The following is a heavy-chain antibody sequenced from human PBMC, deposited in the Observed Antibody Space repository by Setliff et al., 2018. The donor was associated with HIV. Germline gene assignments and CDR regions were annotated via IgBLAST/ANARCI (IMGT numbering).Heavy chain of an antibody. D-gene: IGHD4-17*01. J-gene: IGHJ4*02. CDR3: ARDKDEDYGSTSFDY. V-gene: IGHV3-11*01. CDR2: ISRDGNTI. CDR1: GFTFGDYY. Sequence: GESLKISCAASGFTFGDYYMSWLRQAPGKGLEWVSYISRDGNTIYYADSVKGRFTISRDNAKNSLYLQLNSLRPEDTAVYYCARDKDEDYGSTSFDYWGQGILVTVSS.